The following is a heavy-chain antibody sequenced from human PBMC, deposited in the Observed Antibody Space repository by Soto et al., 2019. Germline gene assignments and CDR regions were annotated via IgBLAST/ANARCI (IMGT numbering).Heavy chain of an antibody. CDR3: ARIKWGLDYYSGMDV. J-gene: IGHJ6*02. V-gene: IGHV1-2*02. CDR1: GYTFSDYF. CDR2: INPKAAAT. D-gene: IGHD1-26*01. Sequence: QVQLVQSGAEVRKSGASVKVSCKASGYTFSDYFIQWLRQAPGQGLEWVAWINPKAAATNYAKKFQDRVTVTSDTSFSTAYLELTRLRPDYTALYYCARIKWGLDYYSGMDVWGQGTAVSFSS.